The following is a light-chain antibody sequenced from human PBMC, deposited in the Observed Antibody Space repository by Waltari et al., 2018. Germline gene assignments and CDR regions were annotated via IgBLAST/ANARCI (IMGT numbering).Light chain of an antibody. CDR2: ATS. CDR3: QQYGTSPPT. CDR1: QSVSSSY. Sequence: EIVLTQSPGPLSLSPGEGATLSCRASQSVSSSYLGWYQQKPGQAPRPLISATSSRATGIPDRFIGSGSGTDFTLTITRLEPEDFAVYYCQQYGTSPPTFGQGTKVEIE. V-gene: IGKV3-20*01. J-gene: IGKJ1*01.